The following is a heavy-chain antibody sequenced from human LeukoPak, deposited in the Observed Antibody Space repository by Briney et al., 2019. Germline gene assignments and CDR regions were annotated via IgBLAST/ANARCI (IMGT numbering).Heavy chain of an antibody. V-gene: IGHV4-34*01. Sequence: KPSETLSLTCAVYGGSFSGCYWSWIRQPPGKGLEWIGEINHSGSTNYNPSLKSRVTISVDTSKNQFSLKLSSVTAADTAVYYCARSYSSSWYRGAEYFQHWGQGTLVTVSS. J-gene: IGHJ1*01. CDR1: GGSFSGCY. D-gene: IGHD6-13*01. CDR2: INHSGST. CDR3: ARSYSSSWYRGAEYFQH.